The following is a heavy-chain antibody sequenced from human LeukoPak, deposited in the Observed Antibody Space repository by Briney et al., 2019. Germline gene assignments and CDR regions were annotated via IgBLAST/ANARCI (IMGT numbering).Heavy chain of an antibody. V-gene: IGHV4-38-2*02. Sequence: SETLSLTCTVSGYSISSGHYWGWIRHPPGKGLEWIGNIYHSGSTYYNPSLKSRVTISVDTSKNQFSLKLSSVTAADTAVYYCARVSKVATNIDVWGQGTLVTVSS. CDR3: ARVSKVATNIDV. D-gene: IGHD5-12*01. CDR2: IYHSGST. J-gene: IGHJ4*02. CDR1: GYSISSGHY.